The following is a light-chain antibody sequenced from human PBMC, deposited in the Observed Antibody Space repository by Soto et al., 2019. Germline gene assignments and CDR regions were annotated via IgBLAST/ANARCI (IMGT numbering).Light chain of an antibody. J-gene: IGKJ4*01. CDR3: QQYDGSIT. CDR2: GAS. V-gene: IGKV3-20*01. Sequence: EIVLTQSPGTLSLSPGERATLSCRASQSVSSSYLAWYQQKPGQAPRLLIYGASSRATGIPDRFSGSGSGTDFTLAINRLEPEDFAVYYCQQYDGSITFGGGPRWRSN. CDR1: QSVSSSY.